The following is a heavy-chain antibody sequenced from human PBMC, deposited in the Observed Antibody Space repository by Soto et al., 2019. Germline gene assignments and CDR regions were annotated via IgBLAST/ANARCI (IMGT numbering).Heavy chain of an antibody. D-gene: IGHD6-19*01. CDR2: VFHSATT. Sequence: KPSETLSLTCTVSGDSFSDYYWNWIRQVPGKGLEWIGFVFHSATTSYNPSLKTRVAISDDTSKKQFSLRLTSVTAADTAIYYCARGHYSSGWPIDHWGQGILGTVSS. J-gene: IGHJ4*02. V-gene: IGHV4-59*01. CDR1: GDSFSDYY. CDR3: ARGHYSSGWPIDH.